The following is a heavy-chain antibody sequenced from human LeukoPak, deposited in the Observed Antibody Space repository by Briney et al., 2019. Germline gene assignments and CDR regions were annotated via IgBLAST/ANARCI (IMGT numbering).Heavy chain of an antibody. CDR3: ASLAVAGLSEGY. D-gene: IGHD6-19*01. V-gene: IGHV4-39*01. J-gene: IGHJ4*02. Sequence: PSETLSLTCTVSGGSISSDGYYWAWIRQPPGTGLEWIASIYYSGSTYYNPSLKSRVTISVDTSRNQFSLKLNSVTAADTAVYYCASLAVAGLSEGYWGQGTLVIVSS. CDR1: GGSISSDGYY. CDR2: IYYSGST.